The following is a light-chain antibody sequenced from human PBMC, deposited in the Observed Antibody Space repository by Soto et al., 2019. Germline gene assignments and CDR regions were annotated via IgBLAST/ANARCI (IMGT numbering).Light chain of an antibody. V-gene: IGKV1-33*01. J-gene: IGKJ4*01. CDR1: QDINIY. CDR3: QQYGNLPLS. Sequence: DIQMTQSPSSLSAFVGDRDTFTCQASQDINIYLNWYRQRPGKAPKLLIYDASNLATGVPSKFSGSGSETDLTFTINSPQTDDIATYFCQQYGNLPLSFGGGTKVEIK. CDR2: DAS.